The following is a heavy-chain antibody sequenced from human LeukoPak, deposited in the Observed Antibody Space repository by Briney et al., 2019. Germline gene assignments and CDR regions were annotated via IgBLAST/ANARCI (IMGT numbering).Heavy chain of an antibody. J-gene: IGHJ6*02. D-gene: IGHD2-21*02. CDR2: ISFDGSGK. V-gene: IGHV3-30*18. Sequence: GGSLRLSCATSGFTFSDHSMDWVRQAPGKGLEWVAVISFDGSGKYYADSVKGRFTISRDNSKNTLYLQMDTLRAEDTAVYYCAKDQIQDGDCVGYNYGMDVWGQGTTVTVSS. CDR3: AKDQIQDGDCVGYNYGMDV. CDR1: GFTFSDHS.